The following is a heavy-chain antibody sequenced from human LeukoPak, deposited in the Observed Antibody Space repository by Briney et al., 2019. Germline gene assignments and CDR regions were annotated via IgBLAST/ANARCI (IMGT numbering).Heavy chain of an antibody. Sequence: SETLSLTCAVYGGSFSGYYWSWIRQPPGKGLEWIGEINHSGSTNYNPSLKSRVTISVDTSKNQFSLKLSSVTAADTAVYYCARHGRILWFGELLAFDPWGQGTLVTVSS. CDR2: INHSGST. J-gene: IGHJ5*02. CDR1: GGSFSGYY. V-gene: IGHV4-34*01. CDR3: ARHGRILWFGELLAFDP. D-gene: IGHD3-10*01.